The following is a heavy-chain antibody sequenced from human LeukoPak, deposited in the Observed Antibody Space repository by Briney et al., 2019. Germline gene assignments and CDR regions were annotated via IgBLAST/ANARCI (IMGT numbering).Heavy chain of an antibody. CDR2: IYYSGST. D-gene: IGHD3-10*01. Sequence: SETLSLTCTVSGGSISSYYWNWIRQPPGKGLEWIGYIYYSGSTNYNPSLKSRGTISVDTSKNKFSLKLSCVTAGDTAGYYCAKDRGTLRYGSGSYFNWFDPWGQGTLVTVSS. J-gene: IGHJ5*02. CDR3: AKDRGTLRYGSGSYFNWFDP. CDR1: GGSISSYY. V-gene: IGHV4-59*01.